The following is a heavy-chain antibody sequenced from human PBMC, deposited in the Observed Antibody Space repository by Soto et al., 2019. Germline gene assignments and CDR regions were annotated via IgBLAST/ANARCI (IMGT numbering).Heavy chain of an antibody. Sequence: EVQLLESGGGLVQPGGSLRLSCAASGFTFRNYFMSWVRQAPGKGLEWVSAVSGSGGSTYYADSVKGRFTISRDNSKNTLFLQMNSLRAEDTAVYYCARDLTQFTIFGVVRPHNWFDPWGQGTLVTVSS. D-gene: IGHD3-3*01. CDR3: ARDLTQFTIFGVVRPHNWFDP. J-gene: IGHJ5*02. V-gene: IGHV3-23*01. CDR2: VSGSGGST. CDR1: GFTFRNYF.